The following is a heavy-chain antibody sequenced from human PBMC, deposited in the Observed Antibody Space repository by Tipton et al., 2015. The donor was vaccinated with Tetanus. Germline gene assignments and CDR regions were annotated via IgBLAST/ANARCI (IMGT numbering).Heavy chain of an antibody. J-gene: IGHJ5*02. CDR3: AGVLRSESVGWFDP. V-gene: IGHV4-59*12. CDR1: GASISNFY. D-gene: IGHD3-3*01. Sequence: TLSLTCTVSGASISNFYWSWIRQPPGKGPEWIAYVSSSGRTNYNPSLKSRVTISVDTSSSQFSLRLASVTAADTAVYFCAGVLRSESVGWFDPWGQETLVTVSS. CDR2: VSSSGRT.